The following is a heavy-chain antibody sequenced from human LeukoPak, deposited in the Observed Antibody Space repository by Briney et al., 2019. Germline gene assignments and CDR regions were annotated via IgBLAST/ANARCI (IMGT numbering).Heavy chain of an antibody. Sequence: AAVKVSCKASGFTFSYSAMQWVRQARGQRREWIGWIVVGSVTTSYAQKFQERVIITRDMSTSTAYMELSSLRSEDTAVYYCAADSGNYGSGTHIPDHWGQGTLVTVSS. V-gene: IGHV1-58*02. CDR1: GFTFSYSA. CDR2: IVVGSVTT. D-gene: IGHD3-10*01. CDR3: AADSGNYGSGTHIPDH. J-gene: IGHJ4*02.